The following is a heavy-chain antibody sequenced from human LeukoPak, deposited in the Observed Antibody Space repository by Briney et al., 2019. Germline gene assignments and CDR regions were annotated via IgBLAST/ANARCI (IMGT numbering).Heavy chain of an antibody. V-gene: IGHV3-30*09. Sequence: GGSLRLSCAASGFTFSSYAMHWVRQAPGKGLEWVAVISYDGSNKYYADSVKGRFAISRDNSKNTLYLQMNSLRAEDTAVYYCARDMVAGGPDYWGQGTLVTVSS. CDR1: GFTFSSYA. CDR3: ARDMVAGGPDY. CDR2: ISYDGSNK. D-gene: IGHD6-19*01. J-gene: IGHJ4*02.